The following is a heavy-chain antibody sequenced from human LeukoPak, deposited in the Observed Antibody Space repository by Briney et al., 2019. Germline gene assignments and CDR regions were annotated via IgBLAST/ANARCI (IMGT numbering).Heavy chain of an antibody. CDR3: AKRVGYSGYGSPPGY. CDR1: GFTFSSYW. CDR2: INSDGSST. Sequence: GGSLRLSCAASGFTFSSYWTHWVRQAPGKGLVWVSRINSDGSSTSYADSVKGRFTISRDNSKSTLYLQMNSLRAEDTAVYYCAKRVGYSGYGSPPGYWGQGTLVTVSS. D-gene: IGHD5-12*01. V-gene: IGHV3-74*01. J-gene: IGHJ4*02.